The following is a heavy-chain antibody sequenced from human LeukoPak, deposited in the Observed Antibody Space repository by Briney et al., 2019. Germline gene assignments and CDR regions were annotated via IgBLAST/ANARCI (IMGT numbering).Heavy chain of an antibody. D-gene: IGHD3-22*01. CDR1: GGSISSSNW. Sequence: SGTLSLTCAVSGGSISSSNWWSWVRQPPGKGLEWIGEIYHSGSTNYNPSLKSRVTISVDKSKNQFSLKLSSVTAAGTAVYYCARDRDSSGYGAFDIWGQGTMVTVSS. V-gene: IGHV4-4*02. J-gene: IGHJ3*02. CDR2: IYHSGST. CDR3: ARDRDSSGYGAFDI.